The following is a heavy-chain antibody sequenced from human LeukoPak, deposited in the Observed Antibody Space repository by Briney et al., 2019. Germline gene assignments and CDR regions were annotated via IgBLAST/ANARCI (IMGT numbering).Heavy chain of an antibody. D-gene: IGHD2-21*01. V-gene: IGHV3-64*01. CDR2: FGGSGADT. CDR1: GFTVSAFP. Sequence: PGQSLRLSCAASGFTVSAFPMHWVRQAPGEGLGSVSSFGGSGADTYYANSVKGRFTISRDNSKNTLDLQMGSLRVEDMAVYYCARETKGDYDYWGQGTLVTVSS. J-gene: IGHJ4*02. CDR3: ARETKGDYDY.